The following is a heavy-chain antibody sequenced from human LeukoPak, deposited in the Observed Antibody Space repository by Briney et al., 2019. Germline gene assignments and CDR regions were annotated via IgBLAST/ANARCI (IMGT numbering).Heavy chain of an antibody. CDR2: IYYSGST. D-gene: IGHD6-19*01. CDR3: ARVGVAGTTYFDY. CDR1: GRSISSYY. J-gene: IGHJ4*02. Sequence: SETLSLTCTVSGRSISSYYCSWIRQPPGKGLEWIGYIYYSGSTNYNPSLKSRVTISVDTSKNQVCLKLSCVTAADTAVYYCARVGVAGTTYFDYWGQGSLVTVSS. V-gene: IGHV4-59*01.